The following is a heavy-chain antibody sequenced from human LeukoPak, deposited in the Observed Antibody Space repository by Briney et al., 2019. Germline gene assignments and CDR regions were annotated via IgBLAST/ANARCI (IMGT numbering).Heavy chain of an antibody. V-gene: IGHV3-11*03. Sequence: GGSLRLSCAVSGLTYSAQYMSWICEGPGEGLEWISYISNSGSYPNYADSVRGRFTSSRDNAENSLFPQMNSLRAEDTAVYYCARAIGRGPGGHFDHWPQGTLVAVSS. CDR1: GLTYSAQY. CDR3: ARAIGRGPGGHFDH. D-gene: IGHD3-16*01. CDR2: ISNSGSYP. J-gene: IGHJ4*02.